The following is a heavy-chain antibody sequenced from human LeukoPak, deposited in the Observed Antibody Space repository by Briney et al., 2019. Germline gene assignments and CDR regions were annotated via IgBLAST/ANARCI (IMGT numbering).Heavy chain of an antibody. J-gene: IGHJ4*02. V-gene: IGHV1-69*06. CDR3: ARGDSSGYYFDY. Sequence: SVKVSCKASGGIFSSYVISWVRQAPGQGLEWMGGIIPMFGTANYAQKFQDRVTITADKSTSTDYMELSSLRSEDTAVYYCARGDSSGYYFDYWGQGTLVTVSS. CDR2: IIPMFGTA. CDR1: GGIFSSYV. D-gene: IGHD3-22*01.